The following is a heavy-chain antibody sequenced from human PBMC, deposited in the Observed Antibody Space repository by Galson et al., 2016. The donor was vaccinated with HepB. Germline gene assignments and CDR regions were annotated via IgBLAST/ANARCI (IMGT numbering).Heavy chain of an antibody. Sequence: SVKVSCKASGGTFSGYAISLVRQAPGQGLEWMGGIIPIFGPADYAQSFQGRVTITADTSTSTAYMELSSLRSEDTALYYCARGPYPVVTASSNLFFDHWGQGTLVTVSS. CDR3: ARGPYPVVTASSNLFFDH. J-gene: IGHJ4*01. V-gene: IGHV1-69*06. CDR1: GGTFSGYA. CDR2: IIPIFGPA. D-gene: IGHD2-21*02.